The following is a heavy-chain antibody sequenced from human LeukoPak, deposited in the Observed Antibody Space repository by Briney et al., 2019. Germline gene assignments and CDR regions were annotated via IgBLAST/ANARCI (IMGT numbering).Heavy chain of an antibody. V-gene: IGHV3-53*05. D-gene: IGHD3-3*01. CDR1: GFTFSTNY. CDR2: IYSGGTT. J-gene: IGHJ4*02. Sequence: GGSLRLSCAASGFTFSTNYMSWVRQAPGKGLEWVSVIYSGGTTNYADSAKGRFTISRDNSKNTVYLQMDSLRAEDTAVYYCARDRAWNYFDYWGQGTLVTVSS. CDR3: ARDRAWNYFDY.